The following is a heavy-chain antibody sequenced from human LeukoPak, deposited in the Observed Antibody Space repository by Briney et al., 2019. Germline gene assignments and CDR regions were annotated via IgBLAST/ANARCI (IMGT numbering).Heavy chain of an antibody. D-gene: IGHD1-26*01. Sequence: GGSLILYCAASGFTFSSYSMNWVRQAPGKGLEWVSSISSSSSYIHSADSVRGRFTISRDNAKNSLFLQMNSLRAEDTAVYYCARDEWGDAFDIWGQGTMVTVFS. CDR1: GFTFSSYS. V-gene: IGHV3-21*01. CDR2: ISSSSSYI. J-gene: IGHJ3*02. CDR3: ARDEWGDAFDI.